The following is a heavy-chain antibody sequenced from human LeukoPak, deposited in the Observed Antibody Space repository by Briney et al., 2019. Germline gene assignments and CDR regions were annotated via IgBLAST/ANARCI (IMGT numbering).Heavy chain of an antibody. D-gene: IGHD3-3*01. V-gene: IGHV1-2*02. CDR3: ARVVRSFDAWSGYYADY. Sequence: ASVKVSCKASGYTFTDYFVHWVRQAPGHGLEWMGWINPKTDGANSAQTFHGRVTMTRDTSINTAYMELSGLSSDDTAVYYCARVVRSFDAWSGYYADYWGQGTQVTVSS. CDR1: GYTFTDYF. J-gene: IGHJ4*02. CDR2: INPKTDGA.